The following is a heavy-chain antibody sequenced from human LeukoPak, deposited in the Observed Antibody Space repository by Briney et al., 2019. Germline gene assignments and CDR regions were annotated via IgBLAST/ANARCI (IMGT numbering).Heavy chain of an antibody. CDR2: ISSSSTYI. Sequence: GGSLRLSCAASGFTFNIYTMNWVRQAPGKGLEWVSSISSSSTYIYYADSVRGRFTISRDNAKNSLYLQMNSLRAEDTAVYYCARDEAKYNWNALGAFDIWGQGTMVTVSS. V-gene: IGHV3-21*01. CDR1: GFTFNIYT. D-gene: IGHD1-1*01. CDR3: ARDEAKYNWNALGAFDI. J-gene: IGHJ3*02.